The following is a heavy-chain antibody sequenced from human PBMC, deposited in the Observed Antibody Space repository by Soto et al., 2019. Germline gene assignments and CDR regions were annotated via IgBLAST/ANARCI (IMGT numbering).Heavy chain of an antibody. D-gene: IGHD3-10*01. J-gene: IGHJ6*04. Sequence: GGSLRLSCTASGFTFRDYYMSWIRQAPGKGLEWVSYISSNSNTVYYADSVKGRFTISRGDAQNSLFLQMDSLRVEDTAVYYCARGKRGPFGALQTPVDAWGKGTTVTVSS. CDR3: ARGKRGPFGALQTPVDA. CDR2: ISSNSNTV. V-gene: IGHV3-11*01. CDR1: GFTFRDYY.